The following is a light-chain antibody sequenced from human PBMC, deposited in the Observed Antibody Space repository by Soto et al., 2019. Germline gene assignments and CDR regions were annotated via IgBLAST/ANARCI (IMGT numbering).Light chain of an antibody. CDR3: SSYTSSSTLYV. Sequence: QSVLTQPAPVSGSPGQSITISCTGTSSDVGGYNYVSWYQQHPGKAPKLMIYDVSNRPSGVSNRFSGSKSGNTASLTISGLQAEDKADYYCSSYTSSSTLYVFGTGTKVTVL. V-gene: IGLV2-14*01. CDR2: DVS. J-gene: IGLJ1*01. CDR1: SSDVGGYNY.